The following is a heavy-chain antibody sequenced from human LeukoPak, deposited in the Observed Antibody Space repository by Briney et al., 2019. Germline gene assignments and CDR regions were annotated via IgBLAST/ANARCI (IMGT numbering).Heavy chain of an antibody. J-gene: IGHJ4*02. CDR2: INPNSGGT. D-gene: IGHD3-10*01. CDR1: GYTFTGYF. Sequence: ASVKVSCKGSGYTFTGYFMHCVRQAPGQGLEWMGWINPNSGGTNYAQKFQGRVTMTRDTSISTAYMELSRLRSDDTAVYYCARVGYYGSGRCRHDPVDYWGQGTLVTVSS. V-gene: IGHV1-2*02. CDR3: ARVGYYGSGRCRHDPVDY.